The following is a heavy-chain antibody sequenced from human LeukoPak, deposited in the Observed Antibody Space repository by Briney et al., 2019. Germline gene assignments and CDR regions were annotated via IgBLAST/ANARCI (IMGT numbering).Heavy chain of an antibody. CDR2: SSGSSI. Sequence: GGSLRLSCAASGFTFSDYYMSWIRQAPGKGLEWVSYSSGSSIYYADFVKGRFTISRDNAKNSLYLQMNSLRAEDTAVYYGAREGSSSWYVDYWGQGTLVTVSS. V-gene: IGHV3-11*01. D-gene: IGHD6-13*01. CDR3: AREGSSSWYVDY. J-gene: IGHJ4*02. CDR1: GFTFSDYY.